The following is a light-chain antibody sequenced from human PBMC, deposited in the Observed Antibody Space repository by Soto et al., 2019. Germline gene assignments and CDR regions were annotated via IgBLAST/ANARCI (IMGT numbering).Light chain of an antibody. CDR3: AMWYSSTVV. Sequence: QAVVTQPTSLSASPGASARFICTLRSGINVGPYRIYWYQQKPGSLPRYLLRNKSDSDKQQASGVPSRFSGSKDGSTNAGLFLVARLQSEDEADYCFAMWYSSTVVFGRGTKLTVL. V-gene: IGLV5-39*01. CDR2: NKSDSDK. J-gene: IGLJ2*01. CDR1: SGINVGPYR.